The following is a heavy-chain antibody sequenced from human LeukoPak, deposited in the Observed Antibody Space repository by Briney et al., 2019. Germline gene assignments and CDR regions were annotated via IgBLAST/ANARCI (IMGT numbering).Heavy chain of an antibody. D-gene: IGHD5-18*01. CDR1: GFTFSSYW. CDR2: INSDGSST. CDR3: AGEVDTAMGIDAFDI. J-gene: IGHJ3*02. V-gene: IGHV3-74*01. Sequence: GGSLRLSCAASGFTFSSYWMHWVRQAPGKGLVWVSRINSDGSSTSYADSVKGRFTISRDNAKNTLYLQMNSLRAEDTAVYYCAGEVDTAMGIDAFDIWGQGPMVTVSS.